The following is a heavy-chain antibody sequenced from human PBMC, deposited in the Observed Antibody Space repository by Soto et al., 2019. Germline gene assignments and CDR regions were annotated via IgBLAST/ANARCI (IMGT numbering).Heavy chain of an antibody. CDR2: IYYSGST. J-gene: IGHJ6*02. V-gene: IGHV4-31*03. D-gene: IGHD2-15*01. Sequence: SETLSLTCTVSGGSISSGGYYLSWIRQHPGKGLEWIGYIYYSGSTYYNPSLKRRVTISVDTSKNQFSLNLTSVTAADTAVYYCSRVVADLSYGMDVWGQGTTVTVSS. CDR3: SRVVADLSYGMDV. CDR1: GGSISSGGYY.